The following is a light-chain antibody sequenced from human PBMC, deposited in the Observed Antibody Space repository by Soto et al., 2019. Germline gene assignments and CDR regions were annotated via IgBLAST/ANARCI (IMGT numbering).Light chain of an antibody. Sequence: DIVLTQSPGTLSLSPGERATLSCRASQSVSSGYLAWYQQKPGQAPRLLIYGASSRATGIPDRFSGSGSGTDFTLTISSLEPEDFAVYYCQQYSSSPRTFGQGTKVEIK. CDR1: QSVSSGY. V-gene: IGKV3-20*01. J-gene: IGKJ1*01. CDR2: GAS. CDR3: QQYSSSPRT.